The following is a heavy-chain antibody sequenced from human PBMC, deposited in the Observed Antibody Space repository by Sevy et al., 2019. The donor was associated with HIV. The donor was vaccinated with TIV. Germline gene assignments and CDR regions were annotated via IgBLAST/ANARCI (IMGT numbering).Heavy chain of an antibody. CDR3: ASGLKYYYDSSGYYSISYYFDY. J-gene: IGHJ4*02. CDR2: ISYSGAT. CDR1: GDSISSYGHF. D-gene: IGHD3-22*01. V-gene: IGHV4-39*01. Sequence: SETLSLTCSVSGDSISSYGHFWGWIRQPPGKGLEWIGDISYSGATNYHPSLRSRVTISVDTSKNQFSLKLSSVTAADTAVYYCASGLKYYYDSSGYYSISYYFDYWGQGTLVTVSS.